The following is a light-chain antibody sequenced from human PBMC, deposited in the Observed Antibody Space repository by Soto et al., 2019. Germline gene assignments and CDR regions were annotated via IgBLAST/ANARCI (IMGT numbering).Light chain of an antibody. CDR3: QKYDSALGT. Sequence: SQMTQSPSSLSASVVDRVPITCRATQGISNYLAWYQQKPGKVPKLLIYAASTLQSGVPSRFSGSGSGTDFTLTISSLQPEDVATYYCQKYDSALGTFGQGTKVDI. J-gene: IGKJ1*01. CDR1: QGISNY. V-gene: IGKV1-27*01. CDR2: AAS.